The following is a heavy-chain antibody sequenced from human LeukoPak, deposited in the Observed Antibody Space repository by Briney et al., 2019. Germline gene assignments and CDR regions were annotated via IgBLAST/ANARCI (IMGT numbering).Heavy chain of an antibody. V-gene: IGHV3-23*01. CDR3: ARKMAL. CDR1: GFTFSSSY. D-gene: IGHD5-24*01. J-gene: IGHJ4*02. CDR2: ISGSGDIT. Sequence: PGGSLRLSCAASGFTFSSSYMGWVRQAPGKGLEWVSEISGSGDITYYPDSVKGRFTISRDNSKGTLYMQMNSLRDEDTAVYFCARKMALWGQGTLVTVSS.